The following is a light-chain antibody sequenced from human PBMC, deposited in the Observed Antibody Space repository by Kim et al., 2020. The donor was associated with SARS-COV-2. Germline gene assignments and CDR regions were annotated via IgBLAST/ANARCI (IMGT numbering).Light chain of an antibody. CDR2: GAS. J-gene: IGKJ4*01. CDR1: QSIGNS. CDR3: QQYNNWPALT. Sequence: SPGETATLSCRASQSIGNSLAWYQQKPGQVPRLLIYGASTRAPDTSAKFRGSGSGTDFTLNIYGLQSEDSAVYYCQQYNNWPALTFGGGTKLEI. V-gene: IGKV3-15*01.